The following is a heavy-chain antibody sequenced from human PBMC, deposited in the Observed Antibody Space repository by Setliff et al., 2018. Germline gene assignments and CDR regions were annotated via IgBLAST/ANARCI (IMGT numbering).Heavy chain of an antibody. CDR2: IWYDGSNK. Sequence: GGSLRLSCVASGFTFSNYGMHWVRQAPGKGLEWVAVIWYDGSNKYYADSVKGRFTISRDNAKNSLYLQMNSLRAEDTAVYYCARDRGSGSYFLRYFDYWGQGTLVTVSS. CDR1: GFTFSNYG. V-gene: IGHV3-33*01. D-gene: IGHD1-26*01. CDR3: ARDRGSGSYFLRYFDY. J-gene: IGHJ4*02.